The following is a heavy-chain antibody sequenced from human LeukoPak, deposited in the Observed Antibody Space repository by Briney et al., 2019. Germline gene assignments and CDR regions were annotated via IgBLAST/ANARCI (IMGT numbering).Heavy chain of an antibody. V-gene: IGHV1-46*01. CDR1: GYTFISNY. J-gene: IGHJ3*02. CDR2: INPSGGST. Sequence: ASVKVSCKAYGYTFISNYLNWVRQAPGQGLEWVGIINPSGGSTSYAQKFQGRVTMTRDMSTSTVYMELSSLRSEDTAVYYCARGLRRARRDDAFDIWGQGTMVTVSS. CDR3: ARGLRRARRDDAFDI.